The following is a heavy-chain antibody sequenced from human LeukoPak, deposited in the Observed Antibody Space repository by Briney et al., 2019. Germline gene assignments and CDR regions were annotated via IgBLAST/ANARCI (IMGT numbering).Heavy chain of an antibody. Sequence: GASVKVSCKASGYTFTGYYMHWVRQAPGQGLEWMGWINPNSGGTNYAQKFQGRVTMTRDTSISTAYMELSRLRSDDTAVYYCARAGGYCSGGSCYGPYYYYYMDVWGKGTTVTVSS. V-gene: IGHV1-2*02. CDR3: ARAGGYCSGGSCYGPYYYYYMDV. D-gene: IGHD2-15*01. CDR1: GYTFTGYY. CDR2: INPNSGGT. J-gene: IGHJ6*03.